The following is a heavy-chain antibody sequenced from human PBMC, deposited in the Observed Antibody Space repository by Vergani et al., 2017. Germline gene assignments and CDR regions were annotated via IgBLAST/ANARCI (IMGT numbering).Heavy chain of an antibody. Sequence: QLQLQESGSGLVKPSQTLSLTCAVSGGSISSGGYSWSWIRQPPGKGLEWIGYIYHSGSTYYNPSLKSRVTISVDRSKNPFSLKLSSVTAADTAVYYCARDKAAFWSGTRYMDVWGKGTTVTVSS. CDR3: ARDKAAFWSGTRYMDV. J-gene: IGHJ6*03. D-gene: IGHD3-3*01. CDR1: GGSISSGGYS. V-gene: IGHV4-30-2*01. CDR2: IYHSGST.